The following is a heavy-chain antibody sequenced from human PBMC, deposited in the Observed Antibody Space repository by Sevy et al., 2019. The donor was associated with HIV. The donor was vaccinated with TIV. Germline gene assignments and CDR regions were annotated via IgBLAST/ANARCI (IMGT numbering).Heavy chain of an antibody. CDR2: IILIFGTA. D-gene: IGHD4-17*01. V-gene: IGHV1-69*06. J-gene: IGHJ4*02. CDR3: ERDPHYGDAYFDY. Sequence: ASVQVSCKASGGTFSSYAISWVRQAPGQGLEWMGGIILIFGTANYAQKFQDRVTITADKSTSTANMELSSLSSGGTAVYICERDPHYGDAYFDYWGQGTLVTVSS. CDR1: GGTFSSYA.